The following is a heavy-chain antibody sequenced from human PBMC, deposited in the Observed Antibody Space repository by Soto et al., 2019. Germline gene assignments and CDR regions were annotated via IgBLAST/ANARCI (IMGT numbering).Heavy chain of an antibody. CDR1: GFTFSSYA. D-gene: IGHD6-19*01. CDR2: ISYDGSNK. Sequence: PGGSLRLSCAASGFTFSSYAMHWVRQAPGKGLEWVAVISYDGSNKYYADSVKGRFTISRDNSKNTLYLQMNSLRAEDTAVYYCARGLVAGTFYSPVYWGQGTLVTVSS. V-gene: IGHV3-30-3*01. CDR3: ARGLVAGTFYSPVY. J-gene: IGHJ4*02.